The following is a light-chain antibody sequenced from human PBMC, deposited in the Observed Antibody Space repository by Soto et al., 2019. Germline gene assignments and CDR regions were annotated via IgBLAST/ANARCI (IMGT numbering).Light chain of an antibody. J-gene: IGKJ1*01. CDR1: QSISSW. CDR3: QQSNSYFWT. V-gene: IGKV1-5*03. Sequence: DIQMTQSPSTLSASVGDRVTITCRASQSISSWLAWYQQKPGKAPKLLIYKASSLESGVPSRFSGSGSGTEFSLTSSSLQPDDFATYYCQQSNSYFWTFGQGTKVEIK. CDR2: KAS.